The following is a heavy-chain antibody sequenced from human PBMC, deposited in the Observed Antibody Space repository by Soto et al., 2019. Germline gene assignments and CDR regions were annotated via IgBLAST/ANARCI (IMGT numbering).Heavy chain of an antibody. CDR1: GFNFRSYA. Sequence: PGGSLRLSCAASGFNFRSYAMNWVRQAPGKGLDWVSGISGSGQNTYYADSVKGRFTISGDKSKNTLNLEMNSLRVDDTAVYYSAIGGPQWSGQGEGGAFEIWDQGTMVTVSS. J-gene: IGHJ3*02. D-gene: IGHD2-15*01. CDR2: ISGSGQNT. CDR3: AIGGPQWSGQGEGGAFEI. V-gene: IGHV3-23*01.